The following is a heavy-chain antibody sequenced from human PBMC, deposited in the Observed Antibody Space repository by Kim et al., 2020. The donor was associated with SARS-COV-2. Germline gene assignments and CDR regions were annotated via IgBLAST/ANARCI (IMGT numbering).Heavy chain of an antibody. CDR3: ARDHSSSWIPNYYGMDV. Sequence: SQTLSLTCAISGDSVSSNSAAWNWIRQSPSRGLEWLGRTYYRSKWYNDYAVSVKSRITINPDTSKNQFSLQLNSVTPEDTAVYYCARDHSSSWIPNYYGMDVWGQGTTVTVSS. J-gene: IGHJ6*02. V-gene: IGHV6-1*01. CDR1: GDSVSSNSAA. D-gene: IGHD6-13*01. CDR2: TYYRSKWYN.